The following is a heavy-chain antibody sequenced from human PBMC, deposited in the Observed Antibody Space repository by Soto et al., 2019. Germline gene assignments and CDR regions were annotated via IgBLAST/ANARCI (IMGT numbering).Heavy chain of an antibody. CDR3: ARQYDDFGSGHPRSYNWFDP. J-gene: IGHJ5*02. V-gene: IGHV1-3*01. D-gene: IGHD3-3*01. CDR1: GYTFTSYA. CDR2: INAGNGNT. Sequence: ASVKVSCKASGYTFTSYAMHWVRQAPRQRLEWMGWINAGNGNTKYSQKFQGRVTITRDTSASTAYMELSSLRSEDTAVYYCARQYDDFGSGHPRSYNWFDPWGQGTLVTVSS.